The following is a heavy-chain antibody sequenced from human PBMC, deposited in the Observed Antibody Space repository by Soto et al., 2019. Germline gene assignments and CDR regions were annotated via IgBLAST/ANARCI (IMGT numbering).Heavy chain of an antibody. D-gene: IGHD1-7*01. J-gene: IGHJ6*02. Sequence: PGGSLRLSCAASGFTVSSNYMSWVRQAPGKGLEWVSVIYSGGSTYYADSVKGRFTISRDNSKNTLYLQMNSLRAEDTAVYYCARQTGTTRGDYYYYGMDVWGQGTTVTVSS. CDR1: GFTVSSNY. V-gene: IGHV3-53*01. CDR2: IYSGGST. CDR3: ARQTGTTRGDYYYYGMDV.